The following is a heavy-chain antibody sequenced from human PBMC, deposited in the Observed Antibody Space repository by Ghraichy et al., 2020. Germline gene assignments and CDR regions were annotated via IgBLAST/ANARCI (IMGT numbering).Heavy chain of an antibody. CDR2: ISSRGDYT. V-gene: IGHV3-23*01. J-gene: IGHJ2*01. CDR1: GFSFSSHG. D-gene: IGHD3-10*01. Sequence: GGSLRLSCAASGFSFSSHGMTWVRQAPGKGPEWVSAISSRGDYTFYAESVKGRFTISRDNSKNTMYLQMNSLGAEDTAVYYCAKRGVICLWYFVLLGRGTLVTFSS. CDR3: AKRGVICLWYFVL.